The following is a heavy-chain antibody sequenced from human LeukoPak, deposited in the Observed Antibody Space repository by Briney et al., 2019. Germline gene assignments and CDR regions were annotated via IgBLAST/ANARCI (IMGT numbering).Heavy chain of an antibody. V-gene: IGHV4-34*01. Sequence: SETLSLTCAVYGGSFSGYYWSWMRQPPGKGLEWIGEINHSGSTNYNPSLKSRVAISVDTSKNQFSLKLSSVTAADTAVYYCARGYCSGGSCYLFDYWGQGTLVTVSS. CDR3: ARGYCSGGSCYLFDY. J-gene: IGHJ4*02. CDR2: INHSGST. D-gene: IGHD2-15*01. CDR1: GGSFSGYY.